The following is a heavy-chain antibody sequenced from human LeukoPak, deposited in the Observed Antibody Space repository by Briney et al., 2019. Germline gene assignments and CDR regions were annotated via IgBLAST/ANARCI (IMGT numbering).Heavy chain of an antibody. CDR3: ARIGYDHYFDY. D-gene: IGHD5-12*01. J-gene: IGHJ4*02. CDR1: GYTFTGYY. CDR2: INPNSGGT. V-gene: IGHV1-2*02. Sequence: ASVKVSCKASGYTFTGYYMHWVRQAPGQGLEWMGWINPNSGGTNYAQTFQGRVTMTRDTSITTAYLELSRLRSDDTAVYYCARIGYDHYFDYWGQGTLVTVSS.